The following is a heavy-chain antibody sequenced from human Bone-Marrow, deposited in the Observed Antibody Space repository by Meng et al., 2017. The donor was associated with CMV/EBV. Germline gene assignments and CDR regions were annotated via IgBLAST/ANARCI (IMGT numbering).Heavy chain of an antibody. CDR3: AAPNWNYNGGMDV. D-gene: IGHD1-7*01. CDR2: IVVGSGNT. J-gene: IGHJ6*02. Sequence: SVKVSCKASGFTFTSSAVQWVRQARGQRLEWIGWIVVGSGNTNYAQKFRERVTITRDMSTSTAYMELSSLRSEDTAVYYCAAPNWNYNGGMDVWGQGTTVTVSS. V-gene: IGHV1-58*01. CDR1: GFTFTSSA.